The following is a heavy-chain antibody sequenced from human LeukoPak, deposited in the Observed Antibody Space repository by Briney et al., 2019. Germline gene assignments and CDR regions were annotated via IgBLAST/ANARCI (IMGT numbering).Heavy chain of an antibody. CDR2: INPSGGST. J-gene: IGHJ4*02. Sequence: ASVNVSCKASGYTFTIYYMHWVRQAPGQGLEWVGIINPSGGSTSYAQKFQGRVTMTRDTSTSTVYMELSSLRSEDTAVYYCARGAHGDYYYFDYWGQGTLVTVSS. CDR1: GYTFTIYY. V-gene: IGHV1-46*01. D-gene: IGHD4-17*01. CDR3: ARGAHGDYYYFDY.